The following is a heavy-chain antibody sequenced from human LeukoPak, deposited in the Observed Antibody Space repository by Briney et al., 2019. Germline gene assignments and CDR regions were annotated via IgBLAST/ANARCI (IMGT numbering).Heavy chain of an antibody. D-gene: IGHD3-3*01. CDR3: ASADLRSGNGYFDF. Sequence: SRVTISVDKSKNQFSLKLSSVTAADTAVYFCASADLRSGNGYFDFWGQGTLVTVSS. J-gene: IGHJ4*03. V-gene: IGHV4-4*01.